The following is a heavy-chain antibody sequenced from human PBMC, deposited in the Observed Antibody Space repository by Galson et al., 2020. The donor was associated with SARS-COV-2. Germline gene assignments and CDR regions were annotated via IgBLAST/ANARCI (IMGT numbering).Heavy chain of an antibody. D-gene: IGHD2-15*01. CDR3: ARDGSRYCSVTSCHSGEYYYGMDV. CDR1: GFTFSDYY. V-gene: IGHV3-11*01. J-gene: IGHJ6*02. CDR2: IGSSDRSI. Sequence: GGSLRLSCAASGFTFSDYYMSWIRQAPGKGLEWIGSSDRSIYYADSVKGRFTIFRDNAKNSLYLQMNILTAEDTAVYYCARDGSRYCSVTSCHSGEYYYGMDVWGQGTSVTVSS.